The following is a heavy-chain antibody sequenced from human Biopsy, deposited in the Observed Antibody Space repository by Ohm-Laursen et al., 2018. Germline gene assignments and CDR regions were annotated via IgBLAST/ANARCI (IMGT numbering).Heavy chain of an antibody. CDR2: IIPTFDTP. J-gene: IGHJ5*02. Sequence: SVKVSCKASGGTFSSYVISWVRQAPGQGLEWMGRIIPTFDTPTYAPDFQSRVTFTADKSTGTAHLDLSRLRSEDTAIYYCAGGAAKGNPYDHWGQGTLVTVSS. CDR3: AGGAAKGNPYDH. D-gene: IGHD3-10*01. CDR1: GGTFSSYV. V-gene: IGHV1-69*06.